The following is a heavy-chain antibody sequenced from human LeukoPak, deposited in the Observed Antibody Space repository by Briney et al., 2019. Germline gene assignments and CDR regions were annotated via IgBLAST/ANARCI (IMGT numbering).Heavy chain of an antibody. CDR3: ARANYDSSGYFSYFDY. CDR2: IYYSGRT. J-gene: IGHJ4*02. D-gene: IGHD3-22*01. V-gene: IGHV4-59*01. Sequence: PSETLSLTCTVSGGSISSYYWSWIRQPPGKGLEWIGYIYYSGRTNYNPSLKSRVTISVDTSKNQFSLKLSSVTAADTAVYYCARANYDSSGYFSYFDYWGQGTLVTVSS. CDR1: GGSISSYY.